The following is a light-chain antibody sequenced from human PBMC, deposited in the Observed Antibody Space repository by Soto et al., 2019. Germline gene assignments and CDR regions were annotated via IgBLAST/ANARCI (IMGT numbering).Light chain of an antibody. V-gene: IGKV1-5*01. Sequence: DIQMTQSPSTLSSSVGDRVVLTCRASQSISKWLAWYKQKPGRAPNFLSYDASTLESGVPSRFRGSGSGTDFTLTITNLQPDDFETFYCQQYSTFPRTFGQGTKVDIK. CDR2: DAS. CDR3: QQYSTFPRT. J-gene: IGKJ1*01. CDR1: QSISKW.